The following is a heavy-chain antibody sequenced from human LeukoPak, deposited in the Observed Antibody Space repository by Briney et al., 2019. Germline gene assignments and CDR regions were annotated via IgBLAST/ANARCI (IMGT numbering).Heavy chain of an antibody. V-gene: IGHV1-2*02. D-gene: IGHD3-10*01. J-gene: IGHJ6*02. CDR3: AKVRSYGMDV. CDR2: VNPNSGVT. Sequence: ASVKVSCKASGYTFTGYYIHWVRQAPGQGLEWMGWVNPNSGVTNYAQNFRGRVTMTRDTSISTAYMELGRLTSDDTAVYYCAKVRSYGMDVWGQGTTVTVSS. CDR1: GYTFTGYY.